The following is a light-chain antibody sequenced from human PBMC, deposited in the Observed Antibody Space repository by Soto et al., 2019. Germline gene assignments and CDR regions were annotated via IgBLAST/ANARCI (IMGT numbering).Light chain of an antibody. CDR1: QRVSRN. CDR2: DAS. V-gene: IGKV3-15*01. Sequence: EIVMTQSPATLSVSPGERATLSCRASQRVSRNLAWYQQKPGQAPRLLIYDASTRATGIPDRFSGSGSETEFTLTISSLQSEDFAVYYCQQYNNWPITFGQGTRLEIK. CDR3: QQYNNWPIT. J-gene: IGKJ5*01.